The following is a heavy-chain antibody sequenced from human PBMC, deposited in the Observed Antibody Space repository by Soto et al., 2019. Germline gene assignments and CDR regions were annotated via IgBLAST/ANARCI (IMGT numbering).Heavy chain of an antibody. J-gene: IGHJ4*02. CDR2: INAGNGNR. V-gene: IGHV1-3*01. CDR3: ARFRVAGFDY. D-gene: IGHD6-19*01. Sequence: ASVKFSCKASGYTFTSYAMHWFRHAPGQRLEWMGWINAGNGNRNYSQKFQGRVTITRDTPTSTAYIELSSLRSEDTAVYYCARFRVAGFDYWGQGSMVTVSS. CDR1: GYTFTSYA.